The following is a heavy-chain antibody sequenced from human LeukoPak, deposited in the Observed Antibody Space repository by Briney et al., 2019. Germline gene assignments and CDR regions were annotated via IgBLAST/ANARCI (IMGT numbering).Heavy chain of an antibody. CDR1: GYTFTSYY. CDR2: INPSGGST. CDR3: ARAGTIQLWFNGMDV. J-gene: IGHJ6*02. D-gene: IGHD5-18*01. V-gene: IGHV1-46*01. Sequence: ASVKVSCKASGYTFTSYYMHWVRQAPGQGLEWMGIINPSGGSTSYAQKFQGRVTMTRDTSTSTVYMELSSLRSEDTAVYYCARAGTIQLWFNGMDVWGQGTTVTVSS.